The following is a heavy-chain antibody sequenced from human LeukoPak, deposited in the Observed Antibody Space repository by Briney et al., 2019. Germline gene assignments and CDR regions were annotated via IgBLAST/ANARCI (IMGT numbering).Heavy chain of an antibody. Sequence: ASVKVSCKASGYTFTGYYMHWVRQAPGQGLEWMGWINPNSGNTGYAQKFQGRVTMTRNTSISTAYMELSSLRSEDTAVYYCARGYYDSSGYYFDYWGQGTLVTVSS. CDR3: ARGYYDSSGYYFDY. J-gene: IGHJ4*02. CDR2: INPNSGNT. CDR1: GYTFTGYY. D-gene: IGHD3-22*01. V-gene: IGHV1-8*02.